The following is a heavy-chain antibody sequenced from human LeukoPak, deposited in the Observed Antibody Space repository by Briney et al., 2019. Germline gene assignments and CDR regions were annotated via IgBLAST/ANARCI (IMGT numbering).Heavy chain of an antibody. CDR3: ARGEYDFWISDY. Sequence: ASVKVSCKASGYTFTGYYMHWVRQAPGQGLEWMGRINPNSGGTNYAQEFQGRVTMTRDTSISTAYMELSRLRSDDTAVYYCARGEYDFWISDYWGQGTLVTVSS. CDR1: GYTFTGYY. D-gene: IGHD3-3*01. V-gene: IGHV1-2*06. CDR2: INPNSGGT. J-gene: IGHJ4*02.